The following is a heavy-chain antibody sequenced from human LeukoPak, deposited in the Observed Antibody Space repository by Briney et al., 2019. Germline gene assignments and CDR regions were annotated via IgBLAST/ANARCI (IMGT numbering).Heavy chain of an antibody. D-gene: IGHD1-26*01. CDR1: GYTFTSYD. J-gene: IGHJ4*02. V-gene: IGHV1-8*03. CDR2: MNPNSGNT. Sequence: ASVKVSCKASGYTFTSYDINWVRQATGQGLEWMGWMNPNSGNTGYAQKFQGRVTITRNTSISTAYMELSSLRSEDTAVYYCARVGGDRGSYCFDYWGQGTLVTVSS. CDR3: ARVGGDRGSYCFDY.